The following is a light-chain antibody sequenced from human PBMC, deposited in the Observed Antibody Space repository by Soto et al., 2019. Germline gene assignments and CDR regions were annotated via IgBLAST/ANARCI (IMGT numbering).Light chain of an antibody. J-gene: IGKJ1*01. CDR1: QSVSSN. Sequence: EIVMTQSPATLSVSPGERATLSCRASQSVSSNIAWYQQKPDQAPRLHNYGASTRATGIPAMFSGSGSWTEFTFTISSLQSEDFAVYYCQQYNIWPTFGQGTKV. CDR2: GAS. CDR3: QQYNIWPT. V-gene: IGKV3-15*01.